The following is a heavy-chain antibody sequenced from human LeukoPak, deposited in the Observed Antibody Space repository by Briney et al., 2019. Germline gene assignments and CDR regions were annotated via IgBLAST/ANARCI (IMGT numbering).Heavy chain of an antibody. V-gene: IGHV3-21*01. J-gene: IGHJ4*02. CDR3: ARDLMRDDFWRVTDY. D-gene: IGHD3-3*01. CDR1: GFTFSNYS. CDR2: ISSSSTYI. Sequence: GGSLRLSCAASGFTFSNYSMDWVRQAPGKGLEWVSSISSSSTYIYYADSVKGRFTISRDNAKASLFLQMNSLRAEDTAVYYCARDLMRDDFWRVTDYWGQGTLVTVSS.